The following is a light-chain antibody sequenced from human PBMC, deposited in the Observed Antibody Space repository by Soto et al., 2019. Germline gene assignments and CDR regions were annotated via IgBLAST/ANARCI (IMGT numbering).Light chain of an antibody. CDR2: DAS. CDR1: QSVSSY. J-gene: IGKJ1*01. CDR3: QQYGSSPPWT. V-gene: IGKV3-20*01. Sequence: EIVLTRSPATLSLSPGERATLSCRASQSVSSYLAWYQQKPGQAPRLLIYDASSRATGIPDRFSGSGSGTDFTLTISRLEPEDFAVYYCQQYGSSPPWTFGQGTKVDIK.